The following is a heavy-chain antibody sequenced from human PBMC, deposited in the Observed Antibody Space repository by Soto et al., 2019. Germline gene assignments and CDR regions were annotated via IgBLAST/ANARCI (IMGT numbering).Heavy chain of an antibody. CDR1: GFTFSGYY. CDR3: ARDQPGYSYGYGLGY. Sequence: GGSLRLSCAASGFTFSGYYMSWVRQGSGKGLEWVSYISSSSSTIYYADSVKGRFTISRDNAKNSLYLQMNSLRAEDTAVYYCARDQPGYSYGYGLGYWGQGTLVTVSS. V-gene: IGHV3-48*01. D-gene: IGHD5-18*01. J-gene: IGHJ4*02. CDR2: ISSSSSTI.